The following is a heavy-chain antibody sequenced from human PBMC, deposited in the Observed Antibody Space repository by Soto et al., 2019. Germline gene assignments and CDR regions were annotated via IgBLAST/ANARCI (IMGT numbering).Heavy chain of an antibody. CDR2: ISAYNGNT. V-gene: IGHV1-18*01. Sequence: ASVKVSCKASGYTFTSYGITWVRQAPGQGLEWMGWISAYNGNTNYAQKLQGRVTMTTDTSTSTAYMELRSLRSDDTAVYYCARDSRVVVAATPNYYYYGMDVWGQGTTVTVSS. J-gene: IGHJ6*02. CDR1: GYTFTSYG. D-gene: IGHD2-15*01. CDR3: ARDSRVVVAATPNYYYYGMDV.